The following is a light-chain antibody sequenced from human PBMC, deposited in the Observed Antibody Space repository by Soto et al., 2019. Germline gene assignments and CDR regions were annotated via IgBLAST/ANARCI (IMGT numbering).Light chain of an antibody. V-gene: IGKV3-20*01. Sequence: EIVLTQSPGTLSLSPGERATLSCRASQSVSSSYLAWYQQKPGQAPRLLIYGASSRATGIPDRFSGSGSGTDFTLTISRLDPEDIAVYYCQQYGSSPTFGGWTKLEIK. CDR3: QQYGSSPT. CDR1: QSVSSSY. J-gene: IGKJ4*01. CDR2: GAS.